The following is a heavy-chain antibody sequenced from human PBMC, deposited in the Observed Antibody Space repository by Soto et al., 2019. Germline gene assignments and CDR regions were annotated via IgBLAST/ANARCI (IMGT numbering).Heavy chain of an antibody. D-gene: IGHD6-19*01. CDR3: AKDVWAERGSGSPLDY. J-gene: IGHJ4*02. CDR2: ISYDGSNK. Sequence: QVQLVESGGGVVQPGGSLRVSCAASGFSFSSYDMHWVRQAPGKGLERVAGISYDGSNKHYADYVKGRFTISRDNSKNTLYLQMNSLSVEDTAVYHCAKDVWAERGSGSPLDYWGQGTLVTVSS. V-gene: IGHV3-30*18. CDR1: GFSFSSYD.